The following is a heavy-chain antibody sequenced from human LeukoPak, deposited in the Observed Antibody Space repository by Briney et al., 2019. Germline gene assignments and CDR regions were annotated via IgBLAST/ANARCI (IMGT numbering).Heavy chain of an antibody. CDR3: ARIAAAARPDIDY. CDR1: GYTFTGYY. J-gene: IGHJ4*02. V-gene: IGHV1-2*02. Sequence: GSSVKVSCKASGYTFTGYYMHWVRQAPGQGLEWMGWINPYIGDTSYAQKFQGRVTMTRDTSISTACMELSRLRSDDTAVYYCARIAAAARPDIDYGGQGTLVSVSS. D-gene: IGHD6-6*01. CDR2: INPYIGDT.